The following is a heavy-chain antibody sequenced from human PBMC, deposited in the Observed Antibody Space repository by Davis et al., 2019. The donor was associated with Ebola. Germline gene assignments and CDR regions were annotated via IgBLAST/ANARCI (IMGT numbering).Heavy chain of an antibody. CDR2: IYPGDSDT. CDR3: ARASIAARPDAFDI. J-gene: IGHJ3*02. Sequence: GESLKISCKGSGYRFSNFWIAWVRQMPGKGLEWMGIIYPGDSDTRYSPSFQGQVTISADKSISTAYLQWSSLKASDTAMYYCARASIAARPDAFDIWGQGTMVTVSS. V-gene: IGHV5-51*01. D-gene: IGHD6-6*01. CDR1: GYRFSNFW.